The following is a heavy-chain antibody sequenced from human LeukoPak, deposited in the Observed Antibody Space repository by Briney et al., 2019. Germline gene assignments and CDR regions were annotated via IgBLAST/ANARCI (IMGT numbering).Heavy chain of an antibody. Sequence: PSETLSLTCTVSGGSIGSGGYYWSWIRQPPGKGLEWIGYIYHSGSTYYNPSLKSRVTISVDTSKNQFSLKLSSVTAADTAVYYCARDSGGPFQHWGQGTLVTVSS. CDR3: ARDSGGPFQH. CDR2: IYHSGST. J-gene: IGHJ1*01. D-gene: IGHD2-15*01. CDR1: GGSIGSGGYY. V-gene: IGHV4-30-2*01.